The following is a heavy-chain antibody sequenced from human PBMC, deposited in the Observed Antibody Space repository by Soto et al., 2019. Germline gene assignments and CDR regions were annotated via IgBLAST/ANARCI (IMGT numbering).Heavy chain of an antibody. CDR2: ISYDGSDK. V-gene: IGHV3-30-3*01. Sequence: QVHLVESGGGVVQPGRSLRLSCAASGFTFSNYAMHWVRQAPGKGLEWVAVISYDGSDKYNANSVKGRFTISRDNSKNTLYLQMNSLRAEDTAVYYCARDTGPNGYNSYYFGMDVWGQGTTVTVSS. CDR3: ARDTGPNGYNSYYFGMDV. D-gene: IGHD5-18*01. J-gene: IGHJ6*02. CDR1: GFTFSNYA.